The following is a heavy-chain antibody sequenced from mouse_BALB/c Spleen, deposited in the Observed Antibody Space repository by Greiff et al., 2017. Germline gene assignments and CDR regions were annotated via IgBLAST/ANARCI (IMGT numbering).Heavy chain of an antibody. Sequence: EVKVVESGGGLVKPGGSLKLSCAASGFTFSSYAMSWVRQSPEKRLEWVAEISSGGSYTYYPDTVTGRFTISRDNAKNTLYLEMSSLRSEDTAMYYCARDLLYSYAMDYWGQGTSVTVSS. CDR3: ARDLLYSYAMDY. CDR1: GFTFSSYA. V-gene: IGHV5-9-4*01. CDR2: ISSGGSYT. D-gene: IGHD2-1*01. J-gene: IGHJ4*01.